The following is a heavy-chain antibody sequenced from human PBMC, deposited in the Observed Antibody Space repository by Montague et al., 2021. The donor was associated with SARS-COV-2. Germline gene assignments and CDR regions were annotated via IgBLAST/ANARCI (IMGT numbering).Heavy chain of an antibody. D-gene: IGHD3-10*01. CDR3: ARLGAITLVRGITKADFSNYGMDV. V-gene: IGHV4-34*01. Sequence: SETLSLTCAVSSGSFRGYNWSWIRHPPGKGLEWKGEINHSGSTTYNPSLESRVPISVETSNKQFSLKVTSVTAADTAVYYCARLGAITLVRGITKADFSNYGMDVWGQGTTVTVSS. CDR1: SGSFRGYN. J-gene: IGHJ6*02. CDR2: INHSGST.